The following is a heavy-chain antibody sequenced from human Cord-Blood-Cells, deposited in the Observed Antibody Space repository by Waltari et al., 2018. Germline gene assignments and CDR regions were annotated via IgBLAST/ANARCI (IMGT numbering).Heavy chain of an antibody. D-gene: IGHD2-2*01. J-gene: IGHJ6*03. CDR3: ARVGHRYCSSTSCYGERGYYYMDV. V-gene: IGHV1-69*01. CDR2: IIPIFGTA. Sequence: SSYAISWVRPAPGQGLEWMGGIIPIFGTANYAQKFQGRVTITADESTSTAYMELSSLRSEDTAVYYCARVGHRYCSSTSCYGERGYYYMDVWGKGTTVTVSS. CDR1: SSYA.